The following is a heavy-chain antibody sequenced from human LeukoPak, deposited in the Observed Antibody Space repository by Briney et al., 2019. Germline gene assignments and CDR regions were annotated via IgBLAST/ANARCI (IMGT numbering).Heavy chain of an antibody. Sequence: ASVKVSCKVSGYTFTDYYMHWVQQAPGKGLEWMGLVDPEDGETIYAEKFQGRVTITADTSTDTAYMELSSLRSEDTAVYYCATTRIPITMVRGAFDIWGQGTMVTVSP. CDR1: GYTFTDYY. CDR2: VDPEDGET. D-gene: IGHD3-10*01. J-gene: IGHJ3*02. V-gene: IGHV1-69-2*01. CDR3: ATTRIPITMVRGAFDI.